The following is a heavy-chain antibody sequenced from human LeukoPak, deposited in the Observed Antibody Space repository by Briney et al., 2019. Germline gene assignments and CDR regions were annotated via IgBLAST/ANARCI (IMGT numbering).Heavy chain of an antibody. J-gene: IGHJ4*02. CDR3: ARVRITMIVVGTKYYFDY. CDR2: TRNKANSYTT. V-gene: IGHV3-72*01. CDR1: GFTFSDHY. D-gene: IGHD3-22*01. Sequence: GGSLRLSCAASGFTFSDHYMDWVRQAPGKGLEWVGRTRNKANSYTTEYAASVKGRFTISRDDSKNSLYLQMSSLKTEDTAVYYCARVRITMIVVGTKYYFDYWGQGTLVTVSS.